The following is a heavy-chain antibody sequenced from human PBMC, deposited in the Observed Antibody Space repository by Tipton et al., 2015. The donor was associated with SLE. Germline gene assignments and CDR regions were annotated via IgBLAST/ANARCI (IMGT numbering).Heavy chain of an antibody. V-gene: IGHV4-59*01. CDR3: ARFHLKSYYEFDS. CDR1: GGSIGNSYY. J-gene: IGHJ5*01. Sequence: TLSLTCPVSGGSIGNSYYWTWIRQPPGKGLEWIGYISYRGSTNYNPPVRSRVSISLDTSKNQFSLKVKSVTTADTAVYYCARFHLKSYYEFDSWGQGTLVTVSS. CDR2: ISYRGST. D-gene: IGHD1-26*01.